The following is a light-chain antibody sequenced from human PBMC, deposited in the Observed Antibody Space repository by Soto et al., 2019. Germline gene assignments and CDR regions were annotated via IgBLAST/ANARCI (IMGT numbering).Light chain of an antibody. CDR2: GAS. CDR1: QSVRSN. V-gene: IGKV3-15*01. J-gene: IGKJ4*01. Sequence: ETVMTQSPVTLSVSPGERATLSCRASQSVRSNLAWYQQKPGQAPRLLIYGASTRATGIPARFSGSGSGTEFTLTISSLQSEDFAVYYCQHYHSWPLTFGGGTKVEIK. CDR3: QHYHSWPLT.